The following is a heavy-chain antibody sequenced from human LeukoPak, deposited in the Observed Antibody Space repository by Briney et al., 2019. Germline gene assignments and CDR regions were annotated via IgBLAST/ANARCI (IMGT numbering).Heavy chain of an antibody. CDR1: GYTFTGYY. Sequence: ASVKVSCKASGYTFTGYYMYWVRQAPGQGLEWMGWINPNSGGTNYAQKFQGRVTMTRDTSISTAYMELSSLRSEDTAVYYCARDSYSSSFEYYFDYWGQGTLVTVSS. V-gene: IGHV1-2*02. J-gene: IGHJ4*02. D-gene: IGHD6-6*01. CDR2: INPNSGGT. CDR3: ARDSYSSSFEYYFDY.